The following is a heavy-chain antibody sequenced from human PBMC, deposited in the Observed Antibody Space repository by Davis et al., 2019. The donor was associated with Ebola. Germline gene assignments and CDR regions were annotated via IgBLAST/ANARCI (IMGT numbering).Heavy chain of an antibody. CDR2: TYFNSKWYN. V-gene: IGHV6-1*01. D-gene: IGHD6-19*01. J-gene: IGHJ6*04. Sequence: HSQTPSLTRAISGNSLSINIGGWNSIRQSPSRGLEWMERTYFNSKWYNDYAVSVKSRISINPDTSKNQFSLQLNSVTPEDTAVYYCVRGWLRTGMAVWGNGTTVIVSS. CDR1: GNSLSINIGG. CDR3: VRGWLRTGMAV.